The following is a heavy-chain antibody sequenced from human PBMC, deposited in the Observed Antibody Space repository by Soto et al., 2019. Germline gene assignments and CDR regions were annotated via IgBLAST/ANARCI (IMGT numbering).Heavy chain of an antibody. D-gene: IGHD5-12*01. J-gene: IGHJ4*02. V-gene: IGHV3-53*01. CDR1: GFSVTANY. CDR3: HGYGY. CDR2: IYSGGST. Sequence: EVQVVESGGGLIQPGRSLRLSCEVSGFSVTANYMSWVRQDPGKGLEWVSVIYSGGSTYYIDSVKGRFSISRDISKNTLYLQMNNLRAEDTAVYYCHGYGYWGQGTLVTVSS.